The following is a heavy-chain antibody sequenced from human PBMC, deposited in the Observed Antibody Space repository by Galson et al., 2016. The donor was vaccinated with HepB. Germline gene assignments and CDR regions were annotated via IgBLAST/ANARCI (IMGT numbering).Heavy chain of an antibody. D-gene: IGHD3-10*01. CDR3: ARGNYSAFDI. J-gene: IGHJ3*02. V-gene: IGHV4-39*07. CDR2: INHSGST. CDR1: GGSISSGGYY. Sequence: ETLSLTCTVTGGSISSGGYYWSWIRQPPGKGLEWIGEINHSGSTNYNPSLKSRVTISVDTSKNQFSLKLSSVTAADTAVYYCARGNYSAFDIWGQGTMVTVSS.